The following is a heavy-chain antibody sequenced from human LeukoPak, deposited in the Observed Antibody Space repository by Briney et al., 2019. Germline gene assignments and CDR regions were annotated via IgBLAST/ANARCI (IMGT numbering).Heavy chain of an antibody. J-gene: IGHJ4*02. CDR3: ANTVEMAPNTGNEY. V-gene: IGHV3-23*01. CDR2: ISGNGGST. CDR1: GFTFSSYA. D-gene: IGHD5-24*01. Sequence: GGSLRLSCAASGFTFSSYAMSSVRQAPGKGLEWVSSISGNGGSTYYADSVKGRFTISRDNFKNTLYLQMNSLRAEDTAVYYCANTVEMAPNTGNEYRGQGTLVTVSS.